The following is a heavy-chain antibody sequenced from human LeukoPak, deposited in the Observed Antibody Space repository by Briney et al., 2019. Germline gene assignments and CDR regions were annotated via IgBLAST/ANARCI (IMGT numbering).Heavy chain of an antibody. CDR3: ARGNSYYDTSGYFPWESFQH. CDR1: GGSFSGYY. V-gene: IGHV4-34*01. D-gene: IGHD3-22*01. CDR2: INHSGST. J-gene: IGHJ1*01. Sequence: PSETLSLTCAVHGGSFSGYYWSWIRQPPGKGLEWIGEINHSGSTNYNPSLKSRVTISVDTSKNQFSLKLSSVTAADTAVYYCARGNSYYDTSGYFPWESFQHWGQGTLVTVSS.